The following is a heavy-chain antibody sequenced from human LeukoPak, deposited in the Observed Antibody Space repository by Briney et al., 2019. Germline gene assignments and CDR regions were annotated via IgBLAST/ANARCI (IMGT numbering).Heavy chain of an antibody. V-gene: IGHV4-59*08. CDR1: GGSISSYY. Sequence: PSETLSLTCTVSGGSISSYYWSWIRQPPGKGLEWIAYIYYSGSTNYNPSLKSRVTISVDTSKNQFSLKLSSLTAADTAVYYCARGPVAGNFDYWGQGTLVTVSS. J-gene: IGHJ4*02. D-gene: IGHD6-19*01. CDR2: IYYSGST. CDR3: ARGPVAGNFDY.